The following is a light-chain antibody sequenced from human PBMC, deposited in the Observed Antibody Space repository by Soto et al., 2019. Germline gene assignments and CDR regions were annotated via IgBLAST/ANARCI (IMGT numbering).Light chain of an antibody. J-gene: IGKJ4*01. V-gene: IGKV3-15*01. CDR3: QQCRNWPLT. Sequence: EIVRTQSQATLSVSPGEGATLYCKASQNVYNNLAWSQQRPGQPPRLLIYDASTRYTGISARFSGSGYGTEFTLTISSLQSEDFAVYFCQQCRNWPLTVGGGTKVEIK. CDR2: DAS. CDR1: QNVYNN.